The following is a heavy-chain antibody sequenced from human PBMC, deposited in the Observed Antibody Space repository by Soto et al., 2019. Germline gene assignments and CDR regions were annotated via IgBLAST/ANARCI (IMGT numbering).Heavy chain of an antibody. D-gene: IGHD4-17*01. J-gene: IGHJ4*02. Sequence: GASVKVSCKASGYTFTSYAMHWVRQAPGQRLEWMGWINAGNGNTKYSQKFQGRLTITRDTSKNQVVLTMTNMDPVDTATYYCAHRQYGSLFDYWGQGTLVTVSS. V-gene: IGHV1-3*01. CDR1: GYTFTSYA. CDR2: INAGNGNT. CDR3: AHRQYGSLFDY.